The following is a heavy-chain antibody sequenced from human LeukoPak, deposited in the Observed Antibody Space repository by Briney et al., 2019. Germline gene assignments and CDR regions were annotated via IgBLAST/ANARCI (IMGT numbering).Heavy chain of an antibody. Sequence: GGSLRLSCAASGFTFSSYAMSWVRQAPGKGLEWVSGVSGSGGSTYYVDSVKGRFTISRDNSKNTLYLQMNSLRAEDTATYFCAKGVGSGSYHDDHWGQGTLVTVSS. CDR3: AKGVGSGSYHDDH. J-gene: IGHJ4*02. CDR2: VSGSGGST. CDR1: GFTFSSYA. V-gene: IGHV3-23*01. D-gene: IGHD1-26*01.